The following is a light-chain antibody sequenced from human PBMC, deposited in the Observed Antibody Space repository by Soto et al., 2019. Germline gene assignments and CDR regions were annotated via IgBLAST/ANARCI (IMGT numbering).Light chain of an antibody. CDR2: AAS. CDR1: QSISSY. J-gene: IGKJ1*01. Sequence: DIQMTQSPSSLSASVGDRVTITCRASQSISSYLNWYQQKPGKAPNLLIYAASTLKSGFPSRFSGTGSGTDFTLTISRLQPEDFATYYCQQTYNPPRTFGQGTKGDIK. CDR3: QQTYNPPRT. V-gene: IGKV1-39*01.